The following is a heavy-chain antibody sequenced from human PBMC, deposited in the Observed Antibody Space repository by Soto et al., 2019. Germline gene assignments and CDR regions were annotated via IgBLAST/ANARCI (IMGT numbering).Heavy chain of an antibody. CDR1: GFTFDDYA. CDR3: ARDYSSSWYRLGAFDI. Sequence: EVQLVESGGGLVQPGRSLGLSCAASGFTFDDYAMHWVRQAPGKGLEWVSGISWNSGSIGYADSVKGRFTISRDNAKNSLYLQMNSLRAEDTALYYCARDYSSSWYRLGAFDIWGQGTMVTVSS. D-gene: IGHD6-13*01. V-gene: IGHV3-9*01. J-gene: IGHJ3*02. CDR2: ISWNSGSI.